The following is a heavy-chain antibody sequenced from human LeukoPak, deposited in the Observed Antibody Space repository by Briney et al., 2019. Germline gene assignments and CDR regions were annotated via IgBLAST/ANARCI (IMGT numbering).Heavy chain of an antibody. CDR2: ISAYNGNT. D-gene: IGHD2-2*01. CDR3: ARRGYCSSTSCYPSWGYYYYYGMDV. V-gene: IGHV1-18*04. CDR1: GYAFTSYY. Sequence: GASVKVSCKASGYAFTSYYMHWVRQAPGQGLEWMGWISAYNGNTNYAQKLQGRVTMTTDTSTSTAYMELRSLRSDDTAVYYCARRGYCSSTSCYPSWGYYYYYGMDVWGQGTTVTVSS. J-gene: IGHJ6*02.